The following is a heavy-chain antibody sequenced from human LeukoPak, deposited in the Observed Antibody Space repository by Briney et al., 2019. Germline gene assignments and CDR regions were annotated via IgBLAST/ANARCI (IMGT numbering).Heavy chain of an antibody. CDR3: ARGGSYYYDSSGYSFRN. V-gene: IGHV3-66*01. CDR2: IYSGNNT. Sequence: GGSLRLSCTASGFTVSSNSMSWVRQAPGKGLEWVSIIYSGNNTNYADSVKGRFTISRDNAKNTLYLQMNSLRAEDTAVYYCARGGSYYYDSSGYSFRNWGQGTLVTVSS. J-gene: IGHJ4*02. CDR1: GFTVSSNS. D-gene: IGHD3-22*01.